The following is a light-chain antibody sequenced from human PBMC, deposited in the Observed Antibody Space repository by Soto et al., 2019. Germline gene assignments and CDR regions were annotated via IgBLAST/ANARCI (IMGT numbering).Light chain of an antibody. CDR2: EVT. J-gene: IGLJ1*01. CDR1: SSDVGGYDY. Sequence: QSALTQPASVSGSPGQSITISCTGTSSDVGGYDYVSWYQQHPDKAPKLIIYEVTDRPSGVSSRFSGSKSGNTASLTISGLQAEDEADYYCSSLTSGSTRVFGTGTKVTVI. CDR3: SSLTSGSTRV. V-gene: IGLV2-14*01.